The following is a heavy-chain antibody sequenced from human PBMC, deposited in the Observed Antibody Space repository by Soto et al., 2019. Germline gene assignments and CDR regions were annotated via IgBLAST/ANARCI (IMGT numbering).Heavy chain of an antibody. CDR3: ARGSGTYSYGGYYYYYYYMDV. D-gene: IGHD5-18*01. CDR2: INHSGST. V-gene: IGHV4-34*01. CDR1: GGSFSGYY. J-gene: IGHJ6*03. Sequence: PSETLSLTCALYGGSFSGYYWSCIRQPPGKGQEWIGEINHSGSTNYNPSLKSRVTISVDTSKNQFSLKLSSVTAADTAVYYCARGSGTYSYGGYYYYYYYMDVWVKGTTVT.